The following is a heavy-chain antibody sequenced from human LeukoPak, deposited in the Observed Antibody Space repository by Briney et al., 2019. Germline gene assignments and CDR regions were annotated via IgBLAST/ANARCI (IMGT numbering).Heavy chain of an antibody. CDR2: INPDDSDT. V-gene: IGHV5-51*01. Sequence: GESLKISCKGSGYSFTNYWIGWVRQMPGKGLEWMGIINPDDSDTRYSPSFQGQVVISADKSISTAYLQWSSLKASDTAMYYCARSDWGTVTYGEPDAFDIWGQGTMVTVSS. CDR1: GYSFTNYW. J-gene: IGHJ3*02. D-gene: IGHD4-17*01. CDR3: ARSDWGTVTYGEPDAFDI.